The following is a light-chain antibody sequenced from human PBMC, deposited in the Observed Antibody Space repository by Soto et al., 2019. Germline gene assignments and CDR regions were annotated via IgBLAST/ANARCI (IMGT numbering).Light chain of an antibody. CDR2: DVS. V-gene: IGLV2-14*03. CDR1: SSDVGGYNY. Sequence: QSALTQPASVSGSPGQSITISCTGTSSDVGGYNYVSWYQQHPGKAPKLMIYDVSNRPSGVSNRFSGSKSGNTASLTISGRQAEDEADYYCSSYTISSTLVFGGGTQLTVL. CDR3: SSYTISSTLV. J-gene: IGLJ2*01.